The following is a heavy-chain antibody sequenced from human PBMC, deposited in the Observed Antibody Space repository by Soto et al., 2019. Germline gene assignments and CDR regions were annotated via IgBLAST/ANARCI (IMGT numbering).Heavy chain of an antibody. J-gene: IGHJ6*02. CDR1: GYSFTIYW. CDR2: IYPGDSDT. Sequence: GESLKISCRGSGYSFTIYWIGWVRQMPGKGLEWMGIIYPGDSDTRYSPSFQGQVTISADKSISTAYLQWSSLKASDTAMYYCARXGEQQLENYYYYYGMDVWGQGTTVTVSS. V-gene: IGHV5-51*01. CDR3: ARXGEQQLENYYYYYGMDV. D-gene: IGHD6-13*01.